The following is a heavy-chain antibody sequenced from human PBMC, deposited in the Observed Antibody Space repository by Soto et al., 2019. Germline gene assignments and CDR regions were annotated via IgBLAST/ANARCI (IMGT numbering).Heavy chain of an antibody. D-gene: IGHD1-26*01. Sequence: SETLSLTCAVYGGSFSDYYWSWIRQPPGKGLEWIGEINHSGSTNYNPSLKSRVTISVDTSKNQFSLRLSSVTAADTAVYYCARGRVGATHWNWFDPWGQGTLVTVSS. CDR3: ARGRVGATHWNWFDP. CDR1: GGSFSDYY. CDR2: INHSGST. V-gene: IGHV4-34*01. J-gene: IGHJ5*02.